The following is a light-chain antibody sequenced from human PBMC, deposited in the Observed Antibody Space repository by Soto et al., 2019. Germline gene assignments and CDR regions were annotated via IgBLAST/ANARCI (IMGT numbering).Light chain of an antibody. J-gene: IGKJ2*01. CDR2: WAS. V-gene: IGKV4-1*01. CDR3: PQYYSTPAT. Sequence: DIVMTQSPDSLAVSLGERATINCKSSQSVLYTSNNKNYLAWYQQKPGQPPKLLIYWASTRESGVPDRFSGSGSGTEFTLTLSSLRAEDVAVYYCPQYYSTPATFGQGTKLEIK. CDR1: QSVLYTSNNKNY.